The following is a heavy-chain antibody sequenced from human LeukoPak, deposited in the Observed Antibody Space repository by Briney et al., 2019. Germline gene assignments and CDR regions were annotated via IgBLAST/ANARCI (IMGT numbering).Heavy chain of an antibody. V-gene: IGHV3-15*01. J-gene: IGHJ4*02. CDR3: TTAGVDYGESFDY. CDR2: IKSKTDGGTT. D-gene: IGHD4-17*01. CDR1: GFTFSNAW. Sequence: GGSLRLSCAASGFTFSNAWMSWVRQAPGKGLEWVGRIKSKTDGGTTDYAAPVKGRFTISRDDSKNTLYLQMNSLETEDTAVYYCTTAGVDYGESFDYWGQGTLVTVSS.